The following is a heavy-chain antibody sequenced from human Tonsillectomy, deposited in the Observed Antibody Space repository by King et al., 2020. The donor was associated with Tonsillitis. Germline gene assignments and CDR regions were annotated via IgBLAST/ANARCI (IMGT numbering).Heavy chain of an antibody. V-gene: IGHV4-59*01. Sequence: QLQESGPGLVKPSETLSLTCTVSGGSISSYYWSWIRQPPGKGLEWIGYMYYSGSTNYNPSLKSRVTISVDTSKNQFSLKLSSVTAADTAVYYCARVGTSCSSTSCYAAPDYYYMDVWGKGTTVTVSS. CDR3: ARVGTSCSSTSCYAAPDYYYMDV. J-gene: IGHJ6*03. CDR2: MYYSGST. CDR1: GGSISSYY. D-gene: IGHD2-2*01.